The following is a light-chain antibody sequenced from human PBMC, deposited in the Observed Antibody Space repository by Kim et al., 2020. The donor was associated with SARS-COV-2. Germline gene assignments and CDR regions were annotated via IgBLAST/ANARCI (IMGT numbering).Light chain of an antibody. CDR2: GAS. CDR3: QQYGSSYT. Sequence: EIVLTQSPGTLSLSPGERATLSCRASQSVSSSYLAWYQQKPGQAPRLLIYGASSRATGIPDRFSGSGSGTDFTLTISRLEPEHFAVYYCQQYGSSYTFGQGTKLEI. CDR1: QSVSSSY. V-gene: IGKV3-20*01. J-gene: IGKJ2*01.